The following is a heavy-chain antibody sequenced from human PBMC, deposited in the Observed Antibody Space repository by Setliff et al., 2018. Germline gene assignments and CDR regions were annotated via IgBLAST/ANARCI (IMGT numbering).Heavy chain of an antibody. CDR2: MTSNGGSV. J-gene: IGHJ6*03. CDR1: GFTFADYA. CDR3: ARGNDRFDSSSDYSGYYYMDV. V-gene: IGHV3-9*01. D-gene: IGHD3-22*01. Sequence: PGGSLRLSCATSGFTFADYAIQWVRQAPGRGLEWVAGMTSNGGSVSYGDSVKGRFTISRDNAKNSLYLQMSSLRAEDTAVYYCARGNDRFDSSSDYSGYYYMDVWGKGTRSPSP.